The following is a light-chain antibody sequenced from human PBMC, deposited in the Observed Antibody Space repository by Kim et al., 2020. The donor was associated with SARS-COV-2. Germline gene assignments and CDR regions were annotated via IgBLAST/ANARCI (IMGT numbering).Light chain of an antibody. Sequence: ASIADRVTISCRASQGISNSLAWYQQQPGKAPKLLIYGASTLENGVPLRFSGGGSGTDFTLIITGLQSEDVGTYYCQQYSAYPVTFGQGTKVDIK. CDR3: QQYSAYPVT. V-gene: IGKV1-8*01. J-gene: IGKJ1*01. CDR2: GAS. CDR1: QGISNS.